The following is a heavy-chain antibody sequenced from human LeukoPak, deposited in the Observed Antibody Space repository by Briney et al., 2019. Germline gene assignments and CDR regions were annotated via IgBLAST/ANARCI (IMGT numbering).Heavy chain of an antibody. J-gene: IGHJ6*02. CDR3: ATAPILRGEGGEHYKYGMDV. Sequence: SETLSLTCGVSGGSINGTNWWSWVRQPPGQGLEWIGEISLAGQTNYNPSLNGRVTMSLDKSSNQLSLHLTSVTAADTAVYYCATAPILRGEGGEHYKYGMDVWGQGTTVIVSS. CDR1: GGSINGTNW. D-gene: IGHD2-2*02. V-gene: IGHV4/OR15-8*02. CDR2: ISLAGQT.